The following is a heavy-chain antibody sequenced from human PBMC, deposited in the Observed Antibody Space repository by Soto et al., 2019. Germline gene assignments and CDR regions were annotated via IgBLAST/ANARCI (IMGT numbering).Heavy chain of an antibody. D-gene: IGHD3-10*01. CDR2: IIPIFGTA. J-gene: IGHJ6*02. V-gene: IGHV1-69*13. CDR3: ARDEGTMVRGVIIYYYYGMDV. CDR1: GGTFSSYA. Sequence: SVKVSCKASGGTFSSYAISWVRQAPGQGLEWMGGIIPIFGTANYAQKFQGRVTITADESTSTAYMELSSLRSEDTAVYYCARDEGTMVRGVIIYYYYGMDVWGQGTTVTVSS.